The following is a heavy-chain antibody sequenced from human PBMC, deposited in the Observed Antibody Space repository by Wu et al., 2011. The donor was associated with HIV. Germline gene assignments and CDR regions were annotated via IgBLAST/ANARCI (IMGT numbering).Heavy chain of an antibody. Sequence: GLEWSGMDRNPNSGNTNYAQKFQGRVTMTRNTSISTAYMELRSLRSEDTAVYYCAATGGYYYGMDVWGQGTTVTVSS. CDR2: RNPNSGNT. V-gene: IGHV1-8*01. CDR3: AATGGYYYGMDV. D-gene: IGHD3-10*01. J-gene: IGHJ6*02.